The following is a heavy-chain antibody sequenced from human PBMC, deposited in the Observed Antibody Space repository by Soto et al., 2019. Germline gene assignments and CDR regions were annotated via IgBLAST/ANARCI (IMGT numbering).Heavy chain of an antibody. CDR1: GGSVSSGSYY. J-gene: IGHJ3*02. CDR2: IYYSGST. V-gene: IGHV4-61*01. CDR3: ARDSGGSNAFDS. Sequence: QVQLQESGPGLVKPSETLSLTCTVSGGSVSSGSYYWSWIRQPPGKGLEWIGYIYYSGSTNYNSSLKSRVTISVDTSKNQFSLQLSSVTAADTAVYYCARDSGGSNAFDSWCQGTMVTDSS. D-gene: IGHD2-15*01.